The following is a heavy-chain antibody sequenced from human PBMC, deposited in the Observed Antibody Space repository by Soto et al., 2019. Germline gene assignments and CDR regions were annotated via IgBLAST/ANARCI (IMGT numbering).Heavy chain of an antibody. V-gene: IGHV4-34*01. CDR1: GGSFSGYY. Sequence: SETRSLTCAVYGGSFSGYYWSWIRQPPGKGLEWIGEINHSGSTNYNPSLKSRVTISVDTSKNQFSLKLSSVTAADTAVYYCARVGAGYSYGYYFDYWGQGTLVTVSS. CDR2: INHSGST. D-gene: IGHD5-18*01. CDR3: ARVGAGYSYGYYFDY. J-gene: IGHJ4*02.